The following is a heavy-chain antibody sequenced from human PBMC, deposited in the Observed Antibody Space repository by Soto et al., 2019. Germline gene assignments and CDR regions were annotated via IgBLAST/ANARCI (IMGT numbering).Heavy chain of an antibody. Sequence: QVQVEQSGAEVKKPGSAVKVSCKASGGTFSTAAISWVRQAPGQGLEWMGGIMPIFRTADYAQKFQGRVTITADESTTTAYLELRSLRSEDTAVYYCAREKDRPQLGGNYYYIMDVWGQGPTVTVSS. D-gene: IGHD3-3*02. CDR3: AREKDRPQLGGNYYYIMDV. V-gene: IGHV1-69*12. CDR1: GGTFSTAA. CDR2: IMPIFRTA. J-gene: IGHJ6*02.